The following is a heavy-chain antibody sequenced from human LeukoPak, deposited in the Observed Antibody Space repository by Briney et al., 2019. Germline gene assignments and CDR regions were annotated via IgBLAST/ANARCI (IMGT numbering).Heavy chain of an antibody. V-gene: IGHV3-23*01. D-gene: IGHD3-3*01. CDR3: AKPEVLRFLEWLSPYYYYGMDV. J-gene: IGHJ6*02. CDR1: EFTFSSYA. Sequence: GGSLRLSCAASEFTFSSYAMSWVRQAPGKGLEGVSAISGSGGSTYYADSVKGRFTISRDNSKNTLYLQMNSLRAEDTAVYYCAKPEVLRFLEWLSPYYYYGMDVWGQGTTVTVSS. CDR2: ISGSGGST.